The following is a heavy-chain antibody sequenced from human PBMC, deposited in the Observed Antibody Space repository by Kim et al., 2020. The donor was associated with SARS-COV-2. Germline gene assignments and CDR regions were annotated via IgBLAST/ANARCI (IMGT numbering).Heavy chain of an antibody. Sequence: GESLKISCRASGYTFTSHWIGWVRQVPGKGLEWMGIIYPPDSDTRYRPSFQGQVTISVDKAINTAYLQWNSLQASDIAIYYCARRGKDPPFYTFDLWGQG. J-gene: IGHJ3*01. CDR1: GYTFTSHW. D-gene: IGHD3-10*01. CDR2: IYPPDSDT. CDR3: ARRGKDPPFYTFDL. V-gene: IGHV5-51*01.